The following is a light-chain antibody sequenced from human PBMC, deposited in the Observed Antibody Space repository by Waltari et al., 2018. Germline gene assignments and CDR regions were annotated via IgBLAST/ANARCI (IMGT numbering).Light chain of an antibody. CDR3: LQSNTYPLT. CDR1: QDIKSD. Sequence: DIQMTQFLSSLSASVGDRVTITCRASQDIKSDLVWYQQRPGEAPKRLIYRTSNLQNGVPSRFSGSGSGTEFTLTVNSLQPDDSATYYCLQSNTYPLTFGEGTKVEIK. CDR2: RTS. J-gene: IGKJ4*01. V-gene: IGKV1-17*01.